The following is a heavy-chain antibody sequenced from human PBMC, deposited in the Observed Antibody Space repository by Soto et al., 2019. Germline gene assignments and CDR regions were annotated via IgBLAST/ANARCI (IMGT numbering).Heavy chain of an antibody. V-gene: IGHV3-23*05. J-gene: IGHJ4*02. CDR1: GFTFSTYA. D-gene: IGHD5-18*01. CDR3: AKGGYNYGFLFDC. CDR2: IDNSGGIT. Sequence: EVQLLESGGGLVQPGGSLRLSCAASGFTFSTYAMSWVRQAPGKGLEWVSTIDNSGGITYYAYSVKGRFTISRDNSKKTLYLQMNSLRAEGTAVYYCAKGGYNYGFLFDCWGQGTLVTVSS.